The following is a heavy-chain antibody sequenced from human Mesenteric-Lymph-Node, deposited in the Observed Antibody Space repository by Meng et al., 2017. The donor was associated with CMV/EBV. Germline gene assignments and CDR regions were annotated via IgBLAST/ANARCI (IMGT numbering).Heavy chain of an antibody. D-gene: IGHD4-17*01. CDR3: ARSKVTMLDT. CDR1: GDSLSTGSYS. J-gene: IGHJ5*02. V-gene: IGHV4-30-2*01. Sequence: LPSAVSGDSLSTGSYSWNWIRQPPGKGLEWVGYIYYGSTYYNPSLRGRVTISVDKSKNQFFLNLDSMTAADTAIYYCARSKVTMLDTWGQGTLVTVSS. CDR2: IYYGST.